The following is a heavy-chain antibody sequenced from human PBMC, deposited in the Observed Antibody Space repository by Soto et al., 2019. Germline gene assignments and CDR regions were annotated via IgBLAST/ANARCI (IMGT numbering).Heavy chain of an antibody. D-gene: IGHD2-15*01. CDR3: ARDWAAATMYYYYGMDV. Sequence: SETLSLTCTVSGGSVSSGIYYWSWIRQPPGKGLEWIGYIYYSGSTNYNPSLKSRVTISVDTSKNQFSLKLSSVTAADTAVYYCARDWAAATMYYYYGMDVWGQGTTVTVSS. CDR2: IYYSGST. CDR1: GGSVSSGIYY. J-gene: IGHJ6*02. V-gene: IGHV4-61*01.